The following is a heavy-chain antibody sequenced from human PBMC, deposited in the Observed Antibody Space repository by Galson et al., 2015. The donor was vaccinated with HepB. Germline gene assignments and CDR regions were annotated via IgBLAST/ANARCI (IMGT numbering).Heavy chain of an antibody. D-gene: IGHD2-2*01. CDR3: AKMGDCIGTSCPKSTHFYYYYFYMDV. J-gene: IGHJ6*03. V-gene: IGHV3-23*01. Sequence: SLRLSCAASGFTFSNYAMSWVRQAPGKGLEWVSGSGGSTYYLDSVKGRFSISRDDSKNTVYLQMNSLSAEDTALYYCAKMGDCIGTSCPKSTHFYYYYFYMDVWGAGTTVTVSS. CDR1: GFTFSNYA. CDR2: SGGST.